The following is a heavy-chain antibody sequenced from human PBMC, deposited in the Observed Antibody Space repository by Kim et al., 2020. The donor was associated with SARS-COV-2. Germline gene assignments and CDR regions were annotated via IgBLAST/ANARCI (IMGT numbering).Heavy chain of an antibody. CDR2: IYYSGST. Sequence: SETLSLTCTVSGGSISSYYWSWIRQPPGKGLEWIGYIYYSGSTNYNPSLKSGATISVDTSKNQFSLKLSSVTAADTAVYYCARRSLGYYDSSGPQAAFDIWGQGTMVTVSS. V-gene: IGHV4-59*01. CDR3: ARRSLGYYDSSGPQAAFDI. CDR1: GGSISSYY. J-gene: IGHJ3*02. D-gene: IGHD3-22*01.